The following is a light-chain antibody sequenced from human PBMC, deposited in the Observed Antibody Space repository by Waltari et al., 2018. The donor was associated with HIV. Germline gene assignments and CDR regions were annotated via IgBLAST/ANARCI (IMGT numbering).Light chain of an antibody. CDR3: QQINSYPSMYS. CDR2: AAS. V-gene: IGKV1-9*01. J-gene: IGKJ2*03. CDR1: QGISSY. Sequence: DIQLTQSPSFLSASVGDRVTITCRASQGISSYLAWYQQKPGKAPKVLIYAASTLQSGVPSRFSGSGSGTEFTLTISSLQPEDFATYYCQQINSYPSMYSFGQGTKLEIK.